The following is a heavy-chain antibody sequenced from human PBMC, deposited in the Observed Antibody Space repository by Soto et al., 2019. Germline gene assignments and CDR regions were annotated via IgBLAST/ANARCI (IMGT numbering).Heavy chain of an antibody. Sequence: PSETLSLTCAVSGVSVESSSCWSWVREAPGKGLEWIGEIYHSGTFNYNPSLASRVSVSVDKSTNQFSLNLNSVTAADTAVYYCVRSVPAATWAYNGMQVWGQGTTVNVSS. V-gene: IGHV4-4*02. CDR1: GVSVESSSC. CDR3: VRSVPAATWAYNGMQV. CDR2: IYHSGTF. D-gene: IGHD2-15*01. J-gene: IGHJ6*01.